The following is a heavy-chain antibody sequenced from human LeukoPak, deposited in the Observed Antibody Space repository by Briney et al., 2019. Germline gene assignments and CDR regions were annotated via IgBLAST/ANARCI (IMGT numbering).Heavy chain of an antibody. J-gene: IGHJ4*02. V-gene: IGHV1-18*01. Sequence: ASVKVSCKASGYTFTSYGISWVRQAPGQGLEWMGWISAYNGNTNYAQKLQGRVTMTTDTSTSTAYMELRSLRSDDTAVYYCARDEGYDSSGYYYTEPTTFDYWGQGTLVTVSS. CDR2: ISAYNGNT. D-gene: IGHD3-22*01. CDR1: GYTFTSYG. CDR3: ARDEGYDSSGYYYTEPTTFDY.